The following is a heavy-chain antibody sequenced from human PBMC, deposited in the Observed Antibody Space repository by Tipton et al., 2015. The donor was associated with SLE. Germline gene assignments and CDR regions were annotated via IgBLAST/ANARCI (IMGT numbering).Heavy chain of an antibody. CDR2: IYYSGST. D-gene: IGHD1-26*01. CDR3: ARHYGGSYNFDY. Sequence: TLSLTCTVSGGSISSSSYYWGWIRQPPGKGLGWIGSIYYSGSTYYNPSLKSRVTISVDTSKNQFSLKLSSVTAADTAVYYCARHYGGSYNFDYWGQGTLVTVSS. CDR1: GGSISSSSYY. J-gene: IGHJ4*02. V-gene: IGHV4-39*07.